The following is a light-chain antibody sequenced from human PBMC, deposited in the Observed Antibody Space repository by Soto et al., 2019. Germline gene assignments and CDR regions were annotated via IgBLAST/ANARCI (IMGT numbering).Light chain of an antibody. J-gene: IGKJ1*01. V-gene: IGKV2-28*01. CDR2: LGS. CDR3: MQALQITWT. Sequence: DIVMTQSPLSLPVTPGEPASISCRSSQSLLHSNGYNYLDWYLQKPGQSPQLLIYLGSNRASGVLDRFSGSGSGTDFTLKISRVEAEDVGVYYCMQALQITWTFGQGTKVEIK. CDR1: QSLLHSNGYNY.